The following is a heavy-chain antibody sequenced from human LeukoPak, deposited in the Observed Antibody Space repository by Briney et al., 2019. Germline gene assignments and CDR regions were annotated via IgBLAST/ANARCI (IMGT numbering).Heavy chain of an antibody. CDR2: ISYDGSNK. CDR3: AKGNADTATLDY. D-gene: IGHD1-1*01. V-gene: IGHV3-30*18. CDR1: GFTFSSYG. Sequence: GGSLRLSCAASGFTFSSYGMHWVRQAPGKGLEWVAVISYDGSNKYYADSVKGRFTISRDNSKNTLYLQMNSLRAEDTAVYYCAKGNADTATLDYWGQGTLVTVSS. J-gene: IGHJ4*02.